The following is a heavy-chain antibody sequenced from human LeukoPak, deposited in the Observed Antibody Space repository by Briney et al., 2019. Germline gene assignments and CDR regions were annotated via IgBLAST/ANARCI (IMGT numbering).Heavy chain of an antibody. V-gene: IGHV4-39*01. CDR3: ARLSYYYDSSGYQDY. CDR1: GGSISSYY. J-gene: IGHJ4*02. D-gene: IGHD3-22*01. CDR2: IYYSGST. Sequence: PSETLSLTCTVSGGSISSYYWGWIRQPPGKGLEWIGSIYYSGSTYYNPSLKSRVTISVDTSKNQFSLKLSSVTAADTAVYYCARLSYYYDSSGYQDYWGQGTLVTVSS.